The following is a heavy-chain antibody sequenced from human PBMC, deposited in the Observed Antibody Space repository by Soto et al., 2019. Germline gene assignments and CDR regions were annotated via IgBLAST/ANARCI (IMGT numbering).Heavy chain of an antibody. V-gene: IGHV3-30*18. CDR2: ILYDGSNK. J-gene: IGHJ6*03. Sequence: QVQLVESGGGVVQPGRSLRLSCAASGCTFNTYGMHWVRQAPGKGLEWVALILYDGSNKYYADSVKGRFTISRDNSKNTPSQQMHSLRAEDTAVYYCTKDTFCGYDFYYCDYMDVWGKGTTVTVSS. D-gene: IGHD5-12*01. CDR3: TKDTFCGYDFYYCDYMDV. CDR1: GCTFNTYG.